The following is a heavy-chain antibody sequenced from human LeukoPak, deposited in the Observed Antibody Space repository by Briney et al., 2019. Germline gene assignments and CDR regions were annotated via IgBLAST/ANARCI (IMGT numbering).Heavy chain of an antibody. V-gene: IGHV4-39*01. J-gene: IGHJ3*02. CDR3: ARYSGSHYAFDI. Sequence: SETLSLTCTVSGGAITSTTYYWGWICQPPGKGLEWIGNIYHSGGTFYNSSLKSRLTISVDTSKSQFSLKLTSVTAADTALYYCARYSGSHYAFDIWGQGTMVTMSS. CDR1: GGAITSTTYY. CDR2: IYHSGGT. D-gene: IGHD1-26*01.